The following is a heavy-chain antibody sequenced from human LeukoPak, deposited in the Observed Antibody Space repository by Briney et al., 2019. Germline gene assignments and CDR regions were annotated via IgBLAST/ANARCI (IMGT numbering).Heavy chain of an antibody. CDR2: INSDGSWT. D-gene: IGHD2/OR15-2a*01. V-gene: IGHV3-74*01. CDR3: VSFYETY. Sequence: GGSLRLSCAASGNYWMHWVRQVPGKGLVWVSHINSDGSWTSYADSVKGRFTISKDNAENTVYLQMNGLRAEDTAVYYCVSFYETYWGRGTLVTVSS. J-gene: IGHJ4*02. CDR1: GNYW.